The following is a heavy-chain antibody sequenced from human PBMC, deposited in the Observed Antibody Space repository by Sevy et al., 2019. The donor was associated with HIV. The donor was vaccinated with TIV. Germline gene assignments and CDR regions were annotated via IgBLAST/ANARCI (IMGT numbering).Heavy chain of an antibody. J-gene: IGHJ4*02. D-gene: IGHD3-22*01. CDR1: GFTFSSYA. V-gene: IGHV3-23*01. CDR3: AKGLGSVVTTGFDY. Sequence: GGSLRLSCAASGFTFSSYAISWVRQAPGKGLEWVSAISGSGGSTYYADSVKGRFTISRDNSKNTLYLQMNSLRAEDTAVYYCAKGLGSVVTTGFDYWGQGTLVTVSS. CDR2: ISGSGGST.